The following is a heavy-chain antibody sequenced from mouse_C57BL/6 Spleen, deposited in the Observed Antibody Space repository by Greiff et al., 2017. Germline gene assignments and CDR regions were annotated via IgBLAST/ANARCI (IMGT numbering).Heavy chain of an antibody. CDR3: ARRDYLFAY. D-gene: IGHD1-1*02. V-gene: IGHV1-50*01. Sequence: QVQLQQPGAELVKPGASVKLSCKASGYTFTSYWMQWVKQRPGQGLEWIGEIDPSDSYTNYNQKFKGKATLTVDTSSSTAYMQLSSLTSEDSAVYYCARRDYLFAYWGQGTLVTVSA. CDR2: IDPSDSYT. J-gene: IGHJ3*01. CDR1: GYTFTSYW.